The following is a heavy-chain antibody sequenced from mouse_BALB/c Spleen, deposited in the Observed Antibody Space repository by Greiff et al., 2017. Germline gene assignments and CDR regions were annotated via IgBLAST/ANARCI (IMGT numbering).Heavy chain of an antibody. V-gene: IGHV5-6-5*01. D-gene: IGHD2-3*01. J-gene: IGHJ4*01. Sequence: EVQLVESGGGLVKPGGSLKLSCAASGFTFSSYAMSWVRQTPEKRLEWVASISSGGSTYYPDSVKGRFTISRDNARNILYLQMSSLRSEDTAMYYCARVDDGYSYAMDYWGQGTSVTVSS. CDR3: ARVDDGYSYAMDY. CDR1: GFTFSSYA. CDR2: ISSGGST.